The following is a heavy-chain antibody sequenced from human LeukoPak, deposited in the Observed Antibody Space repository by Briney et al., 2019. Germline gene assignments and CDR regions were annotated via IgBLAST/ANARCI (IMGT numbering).Heavy chain of an antibody. V-gene: IGHV1-2*02. CDR1: GYTFTGYY. CDR2: INPNSGVT. Sequence: ASVKVSCKASGYTFTGYYMHWVRQAPGQGLEWMGWINPNSGVTNYAQRFQGRVTMTRDTSISTVYMELSRLRSDDTAVYYCARQGALVKGIDYWGQGTLVTVSS. J-gene: IGHJ4*02. D-gene: IGHD6-13*01. CDR3: ARQGALVKGIDY.